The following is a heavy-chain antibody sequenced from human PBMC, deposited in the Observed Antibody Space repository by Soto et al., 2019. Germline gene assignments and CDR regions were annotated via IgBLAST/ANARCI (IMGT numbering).Heavy chain of an antibody. D-gene: IGHD4-4*01. CDR3: ARGSNHFDY. J-gene: IGHJ4*02. Sequence: EVPLVESGGGLVQPGGSLRLSCAASGFTFSPFWMHWVRQAPGKGPVWVSRINSDGNSTSYADSVKGRFTISRDNAKNTLYLQMNSRRAEDTAVYYCARGSNHFDYWGQGTLVTVSS. CDR2: INSDGNST. CDR1: GFTFSPFW. V-gene: IGHV3-74*01.